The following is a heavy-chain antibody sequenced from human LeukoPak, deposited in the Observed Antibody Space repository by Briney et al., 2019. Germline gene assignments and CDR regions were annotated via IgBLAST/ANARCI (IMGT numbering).Heavy chain of an antibody. Sequence: PSETLSLTCAVYGGSFSGYYWSWIRQPPGKGLEWIGEINHSGSTNYYPSLKSRVTISVDTSKNQFSLKLSSVTAADTAVYYCARHPSGRMWLQQGGWFDPWGQGTLVTVSS. V-gene: IGHV4-34*01. J-gene: IGHJ5*02. CDR2: INHSGST. D-gene: IGHD5-24*01. CDR1: GGSFSGYY. CDR3: ARHPSGRMWLQQGGWFDP.